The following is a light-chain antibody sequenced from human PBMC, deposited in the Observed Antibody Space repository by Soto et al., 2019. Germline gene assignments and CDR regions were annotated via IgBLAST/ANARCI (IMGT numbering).Light chain of an antibody. Sequence: EIVLTQSPGTLPLSPGERATLSCRASESVADNYLAWYQQKPGQAPRLLIYAASRRATGIPDTFSGSGSGTDFTLTITRLEPEDFALYYCQQYGHSPRTFGQGTKVDIK. CDR3: QQYGHSPRT. CDR1: ESVADNY. J-gene: IGKJ1*01. CDR2: AAS. V-gene: IGKV3-20*01.